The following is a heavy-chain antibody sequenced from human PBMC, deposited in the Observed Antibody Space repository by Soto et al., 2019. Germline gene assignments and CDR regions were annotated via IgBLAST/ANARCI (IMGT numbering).Heavy chain of an antibody. CDR1: GFTFSSYA. D-gene: IGHD2-2*01. J-gene: IGHJ4*02. CDR3: AKEGTDRYCSSTSCRYY. V-gene: IGHV3-23*01. CDR2: ISGSGGST. Sequence: EVQLLESGGGLVQPGGSLRLSCAASGFTFSSYAMSWVRQAPGKGLEWVSAISGSGGSTYYADSVKGRFTISRDNSKNTLYLQMNSLRAEDTAVYYCAKEGTDRYCSSTSCRYYWGQGTLVTVSS.